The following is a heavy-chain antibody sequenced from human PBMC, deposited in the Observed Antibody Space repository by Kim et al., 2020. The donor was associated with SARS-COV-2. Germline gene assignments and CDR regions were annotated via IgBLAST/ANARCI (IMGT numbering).Heavy chain of an antibody. V-gene: IGHV7-4-1*02. CDR3: ARSTPYDSSGYYYVGAFDI. J-gene: IGHJ3*02. CDR1: GYTFTSYA. D-gene: IGHD3-22*01. CDR2: INTNTGNP. Sequence: ASVKVSCKASGYTFTSYAMNWVRQAPGQGLEWMGWINTNTGNPTYAQGFTGRFVFSLDTSVSTAYLQISSLKAEDTAVYYCARSTPYDSSGYYYVGAFDIWGQGTMVTVSS.